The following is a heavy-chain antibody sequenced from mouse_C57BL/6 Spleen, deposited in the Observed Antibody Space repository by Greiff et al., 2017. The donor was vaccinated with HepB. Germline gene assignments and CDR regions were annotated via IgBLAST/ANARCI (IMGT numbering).Heavy chain of an antibody. V-gene: IGHV1-59*01. D-gene: IGHD3-3*01. J-gene: IGHJ4*01. Sequence: VQLQQSGAELVRPGTSVKLSCKASGYTFTSYWMHWVKQRPGQGLEWIGVIDPSDSYTNYNQKFKGKATLTVDTSSSTAYMQLSSLTSEDSAVYDCARFTGTEAMDYWGQGTSVTGSS. CDR2: IDPSDSYT. CDR3: ARFTGTEAMDY. CDR1: GYTFTSYW.